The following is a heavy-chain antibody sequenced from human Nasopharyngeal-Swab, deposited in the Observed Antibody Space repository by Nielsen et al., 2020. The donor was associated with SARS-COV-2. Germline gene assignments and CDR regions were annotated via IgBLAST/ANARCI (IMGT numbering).Heavy chain of an antibody. J-gene: IGHJ3*02. CDR3: ARFNYYDSSGHDAFDI. Sequence: LSLTCAASGFTFSSYAMHWVRQAPGKGLEWVAVISYDGSNKYYADSVKGRFTISRDNSKNTLYLQMNSLRAEDTAVYYCARFNYYDSSGHDAFDIWGQGTMVTVSS. V-gene: IGHV3-30-3*01. CDR1: GFTFSSYA. D-gene: IGHD3-22*01. CDR2: ISYDGSNK.